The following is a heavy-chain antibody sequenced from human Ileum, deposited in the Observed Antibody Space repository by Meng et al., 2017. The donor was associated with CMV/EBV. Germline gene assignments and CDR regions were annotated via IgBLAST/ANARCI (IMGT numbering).Heavy chain of an antibody. CDR2: INPNSGGT. D-gene: IGHD2-2*01. CDR1: GYTFTGHY. V-gene: IGHV1-2*02. J-gene: IGHJ5*02. Sequence: ASVKVSCKASGYTFTGHYIHWVRQAPGQGPEWMGWINPNSGGTNYAQKFQGRVTMTRDTSISTAYIELSRLKSDDTAVYYCARADCSTTSSYPYGFDPWGQGNQV. CDR3: ARADCSTTSSYPYGFDP.